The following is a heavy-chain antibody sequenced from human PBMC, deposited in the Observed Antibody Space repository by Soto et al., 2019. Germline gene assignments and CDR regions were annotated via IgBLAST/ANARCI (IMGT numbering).Heavy chain of an antibody. CDR2: IHYSGST. Sequence: SETLSLTCTVSDDSICGYYWSWIRQPPGKGLEWVGYIHYSGSTNYNPSLKSRVTISVDMSKNQFSLRLSAVTAADTAMYYCARNHYGDPPLNNWFDPWGQGTLVTVSS. CDR3: ARNHYGDPPLNNWFDP. J-gene: IGHJ5*02. V-gene: IGHV4-59*01. D-gene: IGHD2-21*02. CDR1: DDSICGYY.